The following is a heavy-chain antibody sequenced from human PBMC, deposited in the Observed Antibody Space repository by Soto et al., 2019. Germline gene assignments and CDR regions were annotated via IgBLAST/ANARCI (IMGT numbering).Heavy chain of an antibody. D-gene: IGHD3-22*01. Sequence: PSETLSLTCTVSGGSISSGDYYWGWIRQPPGKGLEWIEYVYYSGGSYYNPSHKRRVTISVDTSKNQFNLKLSSVTAAETAVYNCVRDGRQNSGFDYYYYGMDVWGQGTTVTVSS. CDR2: VYYSGGS. V-gene: IGHV4-30-4*01. CDR3: VRDGRQNSGFDYYYYGMDV. CDR1: GGSISSGDYY. J-gene: IGHJ6*02.